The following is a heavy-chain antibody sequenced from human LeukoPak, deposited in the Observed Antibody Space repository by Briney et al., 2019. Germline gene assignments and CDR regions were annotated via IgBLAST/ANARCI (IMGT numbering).Heavy chain of an antibody. D-gene: IGHD1-26*01. CDR1: GGSILGGYFY. Sequence: SETLSLTCTVSGGSILGGYFYWSWVRQPAGKGLEGIGRVDASGSTNYNPSLRSQVIISVDTSKNQFSLNLSSVTAADTAVYYCARWGVGFSHNGFDYWGRGSLVTVSS. J-gene: IGHJ4*02. V-gene: IGHV4-61*02. CDR2: VDASGST. CDR3: ARWGVGFSHNGFDY.